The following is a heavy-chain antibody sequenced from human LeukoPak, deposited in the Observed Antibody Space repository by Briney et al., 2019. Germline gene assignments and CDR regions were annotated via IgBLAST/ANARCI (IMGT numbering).Heavy chain of an antibody. J-gene: IGHJ6*02. V-gene: IGHV3-23*01. CDR1: GFTFSSYA. D-gene: IGHD2-15*01. CDR3: AKDIRVVVVAAIPGVYGMDV. CDR2: ISGSGGST. Sequence: GGSLRLSCAASGFTFSSYAMSWVRQAPGKELEWVSAISGSGGSTYYADSVKGRFTISRDNSKNTLYLQMNSLRAEDTAVYYCAKDIRVVVVAAIPGVYGMDVWGQGTTVTVSS.